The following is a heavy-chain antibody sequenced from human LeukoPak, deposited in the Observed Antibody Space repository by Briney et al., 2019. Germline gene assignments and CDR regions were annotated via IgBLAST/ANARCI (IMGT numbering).Heavy chain of an antibody. J-gene: IGHJ4*02. CDR2: ISSSGSTI. CDR1: GFTFSDYY. V-gene: IGHV3-11*01. Sequence: GGSLRLSCAASGFTFSDYYMSWIRQAPGKGLEWVSYISSSGSTIYYADSVKGRFIISRDNAKNSLYLQMNSLRAEDTAVYYCARVDPSGYSSGWYYFDYWGQGTLVTVSS. CDR3: ARVDPSGYSSGWYYFDY. D-gene: IGHD6-19*01.